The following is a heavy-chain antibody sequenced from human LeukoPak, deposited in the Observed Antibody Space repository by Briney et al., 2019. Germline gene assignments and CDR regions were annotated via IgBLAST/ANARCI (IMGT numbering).Heavy chain of an antibody. V-gene: IGHV4-4*07. D-gene: IGHD4-17*01. CDR3: ARGTNYGDYVIFDP. CDR1: GGPISSYY. Sequence: SETLSLTCTVSGGPISSYYWSSIRQPAGKGLEWIGRIYTSGSTNYNPSLKSRVTMSVDTSKNQFSLKLSSVTAADTAVYYCARGTNYGDYVIFDPWGQGTLVSVSS. CDR2: IYTSGST. J-gene: IGHJ5*02.